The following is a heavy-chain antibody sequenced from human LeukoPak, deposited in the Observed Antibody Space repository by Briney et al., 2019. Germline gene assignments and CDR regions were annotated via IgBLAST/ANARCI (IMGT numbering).Heavy chain of an antibody. V-gene: IGHV1-2*02. D-gene: IGHD4-17*01. J-gene: IGHJ4*02. CDR1: GFTFTGYY. CDR2: INLNSGGT. Sequence: GASVKVSCKTSGFTFTGYYMHWVRQAPGQGLEWMGWINLNSGGTNYAQNFQGRVTMTRDTSITTAYMELSRLTSDDTAVYYCARDRVTTNTLYFDSWGQGTLVTVSS. CDR3: ARDRVTTNTLYFDS.